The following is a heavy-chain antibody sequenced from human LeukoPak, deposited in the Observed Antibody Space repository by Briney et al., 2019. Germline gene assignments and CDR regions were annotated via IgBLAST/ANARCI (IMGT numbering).Heavy chain of an antibody. CDR1: GFTFSSYS. V-gene: IGHV3-7*04. D-gene: IGHD3-10*01. Sequence: GGSLRLSCAASGFTFSSYSMNWVRQAPGKGLEWVANIKEDGTEGYYVDSVKGRLTISRDNARNSLYLQMNSLKAEDTAIYYCARGGFWGQGTLVTVSS. CDR2: IKEDGTEG. CDR3: ARGGF. J-gene: IGHJ4*02.